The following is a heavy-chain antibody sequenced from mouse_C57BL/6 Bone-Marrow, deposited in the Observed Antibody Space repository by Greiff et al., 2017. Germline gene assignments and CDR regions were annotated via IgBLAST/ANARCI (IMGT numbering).Heavy chain of an antibody. D-gene: IGHD4-1*01. Sequence: VQLQQSGAELVRPGASVKLSCKASGYTFTSYGISWVKQRPGQGLEWIGEIYPSSGNTYYNEKFKGKATLTADKSSSTEYMALRSLTSEDSAVYSCARERLGRCYFDFWGQGTTLTVSS. CDR2: IYPSSGNT. J-gene: IGHJ2*01. V-gene: IGHV1-81*01. CDR1: GYTFTSYG. CDR3: ARERLGRCYFDF.